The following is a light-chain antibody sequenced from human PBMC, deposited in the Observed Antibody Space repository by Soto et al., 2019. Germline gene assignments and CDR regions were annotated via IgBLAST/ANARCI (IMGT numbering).Light chain of an antibody. Sequence: DIQMTQFPSTLPASVGDRVTITCRASQTTNTWLAWYQQKPGTAPKLPIYDASSLEGGVPSRFSASGSGTEFTLTISSLQPDDLATYYCQQYISYPYTFGQGTKVDIK. CDR2: DAS. CDR3: QQYISYPYT. V-gene: IGKV1-5*01. J-gene: IGKJ2*01. CDR1: QTTNTW.